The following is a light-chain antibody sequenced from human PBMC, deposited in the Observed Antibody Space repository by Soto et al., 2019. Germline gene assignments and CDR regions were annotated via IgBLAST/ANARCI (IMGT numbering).Light chain of an antibody. J-gene: IGKJ2*01. CDR2: GAS. V-gene: IGKV3-15*01. Sequence: EIVMTQSPATLSVSPGERATLSCRTSQSVSSNLAWYQQKRGQAPRLLIYGASTRATGIPARFSGSGSGTEFTLTISSLQSEDFAVYYCQQYSNWPPYTFGQGTNLEIK. CDR1: QSVSSN. CDR3: QQYSNWPPYT.